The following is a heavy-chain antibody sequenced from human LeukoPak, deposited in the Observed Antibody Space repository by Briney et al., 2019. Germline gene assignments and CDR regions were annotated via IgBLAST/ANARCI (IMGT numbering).Heavy chain of an antibody. V-gene: IGHV3-30*02. CDR2: IRLDGSNQ. CDR1: GFTFSNYG. Sequence: GGSLRLSCAASGFTFSNYGMYWVRQAPGKGLEWVTFIRLDGSNQYYADSVKGRFTISRDNSKNTVYLQMNSLRVEDTAAYYCVRDKLVGPSRLDHWGQGTLVTVSS. J-gene: IGHJ4*02. CDR3: VRDKLVGPSRLDH. D-gene: IGHD1-26*01.